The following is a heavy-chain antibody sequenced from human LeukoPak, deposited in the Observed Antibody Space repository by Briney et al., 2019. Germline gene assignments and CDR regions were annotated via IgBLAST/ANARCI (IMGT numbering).Heavy chain of an antibody. Sequence: GGSLRLSCAASGFTFSSYSMNWVRQAPGKGLEWVSSISSSSSYIYYADSVKGRFTISRDNAKNSLYLQMNSLGAEDTAVYYCARVADILTGYDYWGQGTLVTVSS. CDR1: GFTFSSYS. CDR3: ARVADILTGYDY. V-gene: IGHV3-21*01. J-gene: IGHJ4*02. D-gene: IGHD3-9*01. CDR2: ISSSSSYI.